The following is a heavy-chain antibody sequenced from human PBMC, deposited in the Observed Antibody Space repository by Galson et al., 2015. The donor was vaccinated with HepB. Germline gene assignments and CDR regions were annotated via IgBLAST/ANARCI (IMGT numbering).Heavy chain of an antibody. CDR1: GGTFSSYA. J-gene: IGHJ3*02. CDR3: ARETSDYYDILTGYYFGAFDI. CDR2: IIPIFGTA. V-gene: IGHV1-69*01. D-gene: IGHD3-9*01. Sequence: SGGTFSSYAISWVRQAPGQGLEWMGGIIPIFGTANYAQKFQGRVTITADESTSIAYMELSSLRSEDTAVYYCARETSDYYDILTGYYFGAFDIWGQGTMVTVSS.